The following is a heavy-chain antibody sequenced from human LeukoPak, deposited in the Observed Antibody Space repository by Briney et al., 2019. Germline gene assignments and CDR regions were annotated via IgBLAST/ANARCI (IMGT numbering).Heavy chain of an antibody. CDR3: ARDQWLAYYYHGMDV. CDR1: GFTFSSYE. J-gene: IGHJ6*02. Sequence: GGSLRLSCAASGFTFSSYEVNWVRQAPGKGLEWVSYITNNGTTIYYADSVKGRFTISRDNAENSLYLQMNSLRAEDTAIYYCARDQWLAYYYHGMDVWGQGTTVTVSS. V-gene: IGHV3-48*03. D-gene: IGHD6-19*01. CDR2: ITNNGTTI.